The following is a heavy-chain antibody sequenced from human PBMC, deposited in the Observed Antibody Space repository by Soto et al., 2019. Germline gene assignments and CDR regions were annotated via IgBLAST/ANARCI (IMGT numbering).Heavy chain of an antibody. CDR2: FDPEDGET. Sequence: ASVKVSCKFSGYTLTESSMHWVRQAPGKGLEWMGGFDPEDGETIYAQKFQGRVTMTEDTSTDTAYMELRSLRSDDTAVYYCARGGTSYSGEGDAFDIWGQGTMVTVSS. CDR1: GYTLTESS. D-gene: IGHD5-12*01. V-gene: IGHV1-24*01. J-gene: IGHJ3*02. CDR3: ARGGTSYSGEGDAFDI.